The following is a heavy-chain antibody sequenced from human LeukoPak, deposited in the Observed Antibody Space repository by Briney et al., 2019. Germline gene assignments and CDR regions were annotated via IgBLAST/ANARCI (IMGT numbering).Heavy chain of an antibody. J-gene: IGHJ6*03. Sequence: GGSLRLSCAASGFTFSSYSMNWVRQAPGKGLEWVSYISSSSSTIYYADSVKGRFTISRDNAKNSLYLQMNSLRAEDTAVYYCARGEAAAGTGDYYYYYMDVWGKGTTVTVSS. V-gene: IGHV3-48*01. D-gene: IGHD6-13*01. CDR2: ISSSSSTI. CDR3: ARGEAAAGTGDYYYYYMDV. CDR1: GFTFSSYS.